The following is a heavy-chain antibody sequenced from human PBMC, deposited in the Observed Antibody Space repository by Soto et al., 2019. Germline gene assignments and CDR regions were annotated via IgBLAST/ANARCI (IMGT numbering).Heavy chain of an antibody. V-gene: IGHV1-2*04. J-gene: IGHJ6*02. D-gene: IGHD3-16*01. CDR2: INPNSGGT. CDR1: GYTFTGYY. Sequence: ASVKVSFKASGYTFTGYYMHWVRQAPGQGLEWMGWINPNSGGTNYAQKFQGWVTMTRDTSISTAYMELSRLRSDDTAVYYCARKKGGGYYGMDVWGQGTTVTVSS. CDR3: ARKKGGGYYGMDV.